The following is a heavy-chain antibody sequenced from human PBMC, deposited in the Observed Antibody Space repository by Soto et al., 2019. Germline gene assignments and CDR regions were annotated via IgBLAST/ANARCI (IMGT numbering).Heavy chain of an antibody. J-gene: IGHJ4*02. V-gene: IGHV1-2*02. CDR2: INPNSGGT. CDR3: ARGPVIVVVPAAEVDY. D-gene: IGHD2-2*01. Sequence: ASVKVSCKASGYTFTGYYMHWVRQAPGQGLEWMGWINPNSGGTNYAQKFQGRVTMTRVTSISTAYMELSRLRSDDTAVYYYARGPVIVVVPAAEVDYWGQGTLVTVSS. CDR1: GYTFTGYY.